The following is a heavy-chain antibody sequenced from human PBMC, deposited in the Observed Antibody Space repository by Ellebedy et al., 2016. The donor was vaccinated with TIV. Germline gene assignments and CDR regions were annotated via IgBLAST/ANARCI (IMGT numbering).Heavy chain of an antibody. Sequence: GESLKISCAASGFTFSNHWMHWVRQAPGKGLVLVSRIDTDGSSTSYADSVKGRFTISRDNAKNTLYLQMNSLRAEDTAVYYCARGGGCGSGDCWAFDYWGQGTLVTVSS. CDR1: GFTFSNHW. V-gene: IGHV3-74*01. CDR3: ARGGGCGSGDCWAFDY. J-gene: IGHJ4*02. D-gene: IGHD2-21*02. CDR2: IDTDGSST.